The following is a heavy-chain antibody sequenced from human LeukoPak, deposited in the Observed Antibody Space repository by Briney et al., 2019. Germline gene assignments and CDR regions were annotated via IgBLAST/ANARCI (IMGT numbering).Heavy chain of an antibody. V-gene: IGHV4-31*03. CDR2: IYYSGST. CDR3: ARVDHYDYVWGSYRYGFDY. Sequence: SETLSLTCTVSGGSISSGGYYWRWIRQHPGKGLEWIGYIYYSGSTYYNPSLKSRVTISVDTSKNQFSLKLSSVTAADTAVYYCARVDHYDYVWGSYRYGFDYWGQGTLVTVSS. CDR1: GGSISSGGYY. J-gene: IGHJ4*02. D-gene: IGHD3-16*02.